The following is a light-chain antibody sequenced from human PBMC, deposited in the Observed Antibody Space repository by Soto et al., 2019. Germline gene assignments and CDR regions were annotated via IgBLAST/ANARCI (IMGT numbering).Light chain of an antibody. V-gene: IGKV3-15*01. CDR2: GAS. CDR3: QQYDNWPIT. J-gene: IGKJ5*01. Sequence: EIGMTQSPATLSFSPGERATLSCRASQSININLAWYLQKPGQAPRLLISGASTRATGLPARFSGSESGTEFTLIISSLQSEDSAVYYCQQYDNWPITFGQGTRLEIK. CDR1: QSININ.